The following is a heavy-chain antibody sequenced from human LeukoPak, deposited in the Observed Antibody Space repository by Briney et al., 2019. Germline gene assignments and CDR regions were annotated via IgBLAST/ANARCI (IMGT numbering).Heavy chain of an antibody. Sequence: SETLSLTSAVYGGSFSGYYWSWIREPPGKGLEWSGEMNHSRSTNYNPSLKSRVTISVDTSKNQFSLKLSSVTAADTAVYYCAGLPYCSGGSCYSVYFDYWGQGTLVTVSS. CDR2: MNHSRST. CDR1: GGSFSGYY. CDR3: AGLPYCSGGSCYSVYFDY. J-gene: IGHJ4*02. V-gene: IGHV4-34*01. D-gene: IGHD2-15*01.